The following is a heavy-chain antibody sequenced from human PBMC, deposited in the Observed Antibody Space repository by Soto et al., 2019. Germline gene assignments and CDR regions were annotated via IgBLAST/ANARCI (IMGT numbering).Heavy chain of an antibody. CDR2: IWSDGSKR. CDR1: GFRFSSYG. Sequence: QVQLVESGGGVVQPGGSLRLSCAASGFRFSSYGFHWVRQAPGKGLEWVADIWSDGSKRYYADSVKGRFTISRDDAKNTLYLQMNSLRVEDTAVYFCARDLSYGSMDARGQGTLVTVSS. D-gene: IGHD5-18*01. J-gene: IGHJ5*02. V-gene: IGHV3-33*01. CDR3: ARDLSYGSMDA.